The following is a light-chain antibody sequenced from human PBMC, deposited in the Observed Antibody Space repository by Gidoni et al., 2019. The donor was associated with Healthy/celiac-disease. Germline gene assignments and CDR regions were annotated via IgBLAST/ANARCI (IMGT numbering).Light chain of an antibody. CDR2: AAS. Sequence: DTQMTQSPSSLSASVGDRVTITCRASQSISSYLNWYQQKPGKAPKLLIYAASSLQSGVPSRFSGSGSGTDFTLTISSLQPEDFATYYCQQSYSTPYFXGXTKVEIK. V-gene: IGKV1-39*01. J-gene: IGKJ4*01. CDR1: QSISSY. CDR3: QQSYSTPY.